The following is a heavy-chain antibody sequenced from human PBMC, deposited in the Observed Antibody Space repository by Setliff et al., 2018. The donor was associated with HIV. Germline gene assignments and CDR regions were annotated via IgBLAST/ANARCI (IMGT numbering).Heavy chain of an antibody. V-gene: IGHV1-2*02. J-gene: IGHJ4*02. CDR2: INPNSGAT. CDR3: VRDRGGKDNVH. Sequence: EASVKVSCKASGYTFSDYYVHWMRQAPGEGLEWMGWINPNSGATNYAQKFQGRVTMTRDTSISTAYMDLNSLRSDDTALYYCVRDRGGKDNVHWGQGTLVTVSS. CDR1: GYTFSDYY. D-gene: IGHD1-26*01.